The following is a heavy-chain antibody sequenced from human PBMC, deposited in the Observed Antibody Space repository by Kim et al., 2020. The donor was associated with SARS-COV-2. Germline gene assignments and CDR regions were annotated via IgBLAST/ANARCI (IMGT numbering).Heavy chain of an antibody. CDR3: AGDRQVFDY. Sequence: GTTNYHPSLRSRVTIAVDTSKKQFSLKLNSVTTADTAVYYCAGDRQVFDYWGRGTLVTVSS. V-gene: IGHV4-59*01. CDR2: GTT. J-gene: IGHJ4*02.